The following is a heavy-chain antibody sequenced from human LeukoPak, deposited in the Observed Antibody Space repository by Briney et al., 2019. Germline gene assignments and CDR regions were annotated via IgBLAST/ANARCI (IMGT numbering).Heavy chain of an antibody. Sequence: GASVKVSCKSSGYTFTSYTMHWVRQAPGQRPEWMGWINAGNGNTKYSQKFQGRVTITRDTSASTAYMELSSLRSEDTAVYYCARVGYSSGWPYNWFDPWGQGTLVTVSS. CDR2: INAGNGNT. CDR3: ARVGYSSGWPYNWFDP. J-gene: IGHJ5*02. CDR1: GYTFTSYT. D-gene: IGHD6-19*01. V-gene: IGHV1-3*01.